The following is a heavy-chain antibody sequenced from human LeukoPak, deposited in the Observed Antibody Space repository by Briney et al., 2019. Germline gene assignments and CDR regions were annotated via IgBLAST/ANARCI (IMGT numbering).Heavy chain of an antibody. CDR1: GFTFSSYA. Sequence: GGSLRLSCAASGFTFSSYAMSWVRQAPGKGLEWVSAISGSGGSTNYADSVKGRFTISRDNSKNTLYLQMNSLRAEDTAVYYCAKVNKRYGSYDAFDIWGQGTMVTVSS. D-gene: IGHD4-17*01. CDR3: AKVNKRYGSYDAFDI. J-gene: IGHJ3*02. CDR2: ISGSGGST. V-gene: IGHV3-23*01.